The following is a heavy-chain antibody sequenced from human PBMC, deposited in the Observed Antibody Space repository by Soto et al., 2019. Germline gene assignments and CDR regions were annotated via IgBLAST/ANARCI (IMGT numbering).Heavy chain of an antibody. V-gene: IGHV3-30-3*01. J-gene: IGHJ6*02. D-gene: IGHD3-16*02. CDR3: ARDVGLWGGGLTVYYYGMDV. Sequence: GGSLRLSCAASGFTFSSYAMHWVRQAPGKGLEWVASISHDGSNKYYADSVRGRFTISRDNSKNTLYLQMNSLRAEDTAVYYCARDVGLWGGGLTVYYYGMDVWGQGTTVTV. CDR1: GFTFSSYA. CDR2: ISHDGSNK.